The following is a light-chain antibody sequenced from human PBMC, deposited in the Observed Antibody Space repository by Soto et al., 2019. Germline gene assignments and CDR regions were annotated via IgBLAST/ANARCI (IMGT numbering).Light chain of an antibody. V-gene: IGKV1-6*01. J-gene: IGKJ2*01. Sequence: AIQMTQSPSSLSASVGDRVTITCRASQGIRNDLGWYQQKPGKAPKLLIYAASSLETGVPSRFSGSGSGTDFTLTLSSLQPEDFATYSCLQDYIYTPTFGQGTKLEIK. CDR1: QGIRND. CDR2: AAS. CDR3: LQDYIYTPT.